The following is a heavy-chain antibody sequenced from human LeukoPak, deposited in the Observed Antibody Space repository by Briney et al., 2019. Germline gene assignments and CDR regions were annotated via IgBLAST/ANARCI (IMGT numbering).Heavy chain of an antibody. D-gene: IGHD2-15*01. CDR2: IDYSGNT. J-gene: IGHJ4*02. Sequence: SETLSLTCAVSGGSISSDAYYWGWIRQPPGKGLEWIGTIDYSGNTYYNPSVQSRVTISVDTSKTQFSLRLHSVTAADTAVYYCARRDRGLPFHYWGQGTLVTVSS. CDR1: GGSISSDAYY. V-gene: IGHV4-39*01. CDR3: ARRDRGLPFHY.